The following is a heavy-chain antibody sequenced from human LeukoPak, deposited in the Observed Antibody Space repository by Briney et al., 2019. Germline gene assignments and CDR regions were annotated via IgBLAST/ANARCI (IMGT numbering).Heavy chain of an antibody. CDR3: ARIRDGYNDAYDI. D-gene: IGHD5-24*01. CDR2: INPNSGGT. J-gene: IGHJ3*02. CDR1: GYTFTGYY. Sequence: ASVKVSCKASGYTFTGYYLYWVRQAPGQGLEWMGWINPNSGGTNYAQNFQGRVTMTRDTSASTVYMELSSLRAEDTAIYYCARIRDGYNDAYDIWGQGTVVTVPS. V-gene: IGHV1-2*02.